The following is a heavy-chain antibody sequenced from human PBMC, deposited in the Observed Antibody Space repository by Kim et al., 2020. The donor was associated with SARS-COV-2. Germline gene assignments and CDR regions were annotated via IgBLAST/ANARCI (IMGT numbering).Heavy chain of an antibody. J-gene: IGHJ4*02. CDR3: ARARADFWSGYYLDY. CDR2: IYYSGST. CDR1: GGSISSYY. V-gene: IGHV4-59*01. Sequence: SETLSLTCTVSGGSISSYYWSWIRQPPGKGLEWIGYIYYSGSTNYNPSLKSRVTISVDTSKNQFSLKLSSVTAADTAVYYCARARADFWSGYYLDYWGQGTLVTVSS. D-gene: IGHD3-3*01.